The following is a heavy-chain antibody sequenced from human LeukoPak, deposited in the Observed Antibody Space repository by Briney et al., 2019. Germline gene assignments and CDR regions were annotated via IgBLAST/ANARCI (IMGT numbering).Heavy chain of an antibody. V-gene: IGHV1-46*01. Sequence: ASVKVSCKASGDTFTIYYMHWVRQAPGQGLEWMGIINPSGGSTSYAQKFQGRVTMTRDTSTSTVYMELSSLSSEDTAVYYCARVPSGNYYRFDYWGQGTLVTVSS. CDR2: INPSGGST. CDR3: ARVPSGNYYRFDY. J-gene: IGHJ4*02. D-gene: IGHD1-26*01. CDR1: GDTFTIYY.